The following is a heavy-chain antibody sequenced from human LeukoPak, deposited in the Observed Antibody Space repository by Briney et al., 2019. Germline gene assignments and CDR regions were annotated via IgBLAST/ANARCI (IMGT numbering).Heavy chain of an antibody. CDR1: GFTFGDYW. Sequence: GGSLRLSCEVSGFTFGDYWMHWVRQPPGKGLEWVSAISGSGGSTYYADSVKGRFTISRDNSKNTLYLQMNSLRAEDTAVYYCAKGSYYYGSGSYFFDYWGQGTLVTVSS. CDR2: ISGSGGST. J-gene: IGHJ4*02. CDR3: AKGSYYYGSGSYFFDY. D-gene: IGHD3-10*01. V-gene: IGHV3-23*01.